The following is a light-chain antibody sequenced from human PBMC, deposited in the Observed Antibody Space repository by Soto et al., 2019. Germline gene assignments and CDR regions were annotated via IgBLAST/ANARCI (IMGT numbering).Light chain of an antibody. CDR1: ISNIGLNT. Sequence: QSVLTQPPSASGAPGQRITISCSGDISNIGLNTVNWYQQLPGTAPKLLIYYDSQRPSGVPDRFSGSKSGTSASLAISGLQSEDEADYYCAAWDDGLEGVIFGGGTKVTVL. V-gene: IGLV1-44*01. CDR2: YDS. J-gene: IGLJ2*01. CDR3: AAWDDGLEGVI.